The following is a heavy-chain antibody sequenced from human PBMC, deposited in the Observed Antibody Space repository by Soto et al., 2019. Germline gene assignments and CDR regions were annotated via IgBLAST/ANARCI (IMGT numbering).Heavy chain of an antibody. D-gene: IGHD2-2*01. CDR3: ARGGVVVVPAAIGSLFFDY. V-gene: IGHV4-34*01. Sequence: PSETLSLTCAVYGGSFSGYYWSWIRQPPGKGLEWIGEINHSGSTNYNPSLKSRVTISVDTSKNQFSLKLSSVTAADTAVYYCARGGVVVVPAAIGSLFFDYWGQGTLVTVSS. CDR2: INHSGST. J-gene: IGHJ4*02. CDR1: GGSFSGYY.